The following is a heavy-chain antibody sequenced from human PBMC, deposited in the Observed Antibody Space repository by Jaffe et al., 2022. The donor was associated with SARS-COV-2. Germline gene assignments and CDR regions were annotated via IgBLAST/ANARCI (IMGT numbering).Heavy chain of an antibody. CDR3: AAEGRGDSFDYGGDY. D-gene: IGHD3-9*01. CDR2: VFYNGAT. CDR1: GGFISNSEFY. Sequence: QLQMQESGPGLVKPSETLSLICTVSGGFISNSEFYWGWIRQAPGKGLEWIGTVFYNGATQFNPSLKSRVTISADTSRNQISLKLASVTAADTAVYYCAAEGRGDSFDYGGDYWGQGTLVTVSS. J-gene: IGHJ4*02. V-gene: IGHV4-39*01.